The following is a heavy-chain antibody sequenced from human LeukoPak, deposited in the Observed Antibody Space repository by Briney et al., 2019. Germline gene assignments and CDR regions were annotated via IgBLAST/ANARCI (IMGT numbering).Heavy chain of an antibody. Sequence: ASVKVSCKASGYTFTGYYIHWVRQAPGQGLEWMGWSNPNSGVTTYAKKFQGRVTMTRDTSINTAYMELSRLRSDDTAVYYCARDLLGASRSFDSWGQGTLVTVSS. CDR1: GYTFTGYY. D-gene: IGHD1-26*01. J-gene: IGHJ4*02. CDR3: ARDLLGASRSFDS. V-gene: IGHV1-2*02. CDR2: SNPNSGVT.